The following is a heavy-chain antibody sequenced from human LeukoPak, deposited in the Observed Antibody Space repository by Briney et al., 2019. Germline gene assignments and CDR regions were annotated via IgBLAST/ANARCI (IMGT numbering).Heavy chain of an antibody. CDR1: GFTFSGSA. CDR2: IRSKANSYAT. D-gene: IGHD3-22*01. Sequence: GGSLRLSCAASGFTFSGSAMHWVRQASGKGLEWVGRIRSKANSYATAYAASVKGRFTISRDDSKNTAYLQMNSLKTEDTAVYYCTSGPSPVDSRKFFFHYYYGMDVWGQGTTVTVSS. V-gene: IGHV3-73*01. J-gene: IGHJ6*02. CDR3: TSGPSPVDSRKFFFHYYYGMDV.